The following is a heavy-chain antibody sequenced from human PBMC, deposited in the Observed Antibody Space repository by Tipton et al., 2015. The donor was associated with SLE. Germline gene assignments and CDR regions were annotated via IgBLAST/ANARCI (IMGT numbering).Heavy chain of an antibody. Sequence: LRLSCTVSGDSISSGDYYWSWVGQHPGKGLEWLGYIYYSGSTYYNPTLKSRVTTSADTSKNQFSLKLSSVPAADTAVYYCARHAGGSSWPYFDYWGQGTLVTVSS. CDR1: GDSISSGDYY. V-gene: IGHV4-31*02. J-gene: IGHJ4*02. CDR3: ARHAGGSSWPYFDY. D-gene: IGHD6-13*01. CDR2: IYYSGST.